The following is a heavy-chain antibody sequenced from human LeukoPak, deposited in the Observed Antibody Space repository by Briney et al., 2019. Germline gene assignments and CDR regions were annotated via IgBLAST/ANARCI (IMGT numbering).Heavy chain of an antibody. CDR2: INPNSGGT. Sequence: ASVTVSCKASGYTFTGYYMHWVRQAPGQGLEWMGWINPNSGGTNYAQKFQGRVTMTRDTSISTAYMELSRLRSDDTAVYYCENEPTQANWFDPWGQGTLVTVSS. D-gene: IGHD4-11*01. CDR3: ENEPTQANWFDP. J-gene: IGHJ5*02. V-gene: IGHV1-2*02. CDR1: GYTFTGYY.